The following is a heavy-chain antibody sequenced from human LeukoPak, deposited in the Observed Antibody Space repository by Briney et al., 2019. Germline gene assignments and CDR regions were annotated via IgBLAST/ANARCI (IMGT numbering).Heavy chain of an antibody. D-gene: IGHD4-17*01. V-gene: IGHV1-46*03. CDR1: GYTFTSYY. CDR3: ARATIDYAPRHDFDY. J-gene: IGHJ4*02. Sequence: ASVKVSCKASGYTFTSYYMHWVRQAPGQGLEWMGIINPSGGSTSYAQKFQGRVTMTRHTSTSTVYMELSSLRSEDTAVYYCARATIDYAPRHDFDYWGQGTLVTVSS. CDR2: INPSGGST.